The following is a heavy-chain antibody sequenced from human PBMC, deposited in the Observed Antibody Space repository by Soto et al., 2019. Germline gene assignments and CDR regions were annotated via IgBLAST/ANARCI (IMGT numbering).Heavy chain of an antibody. CDR3: AKDIMGDTMVRGVIDY. J-gene: IGHJ4*02. Sequence: GGSLRLSCAASGFTFSSYAMSWVRQAPGKGLEWVSAISGSGGSTYYADSVKGRFTISRDNSKNTLYLQMNSLRAEDTAVYYCAKDIMGDTMVRGVIDYWGQGTLVTVSS. V-gene: IGHV3-23*01. CDR1: GFTFSSYA. CDR2: ISGSGGST. D-gene: IGHD3-10*01.